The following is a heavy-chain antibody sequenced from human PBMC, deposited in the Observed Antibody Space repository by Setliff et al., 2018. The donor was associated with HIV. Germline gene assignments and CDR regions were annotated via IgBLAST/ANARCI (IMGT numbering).Heavy chain of an antibody. CDR1: GGSFSGSC. D-gene: IGHD2-2*01. J-gene: IGHJ5*02. CDR2: INHNGST. CDR3: AKVAVTGYCSTNLCQNWFDP. V-gene: IGHV4-34*01. Sequence: SETLSLTCAVYGGSFSGSCWSWIRPPPGKGLEWIGKINHNGSTNYNPTLKSRVTISLDTAKNQFSLRLIAVTAVDTAVYDCAKVAVTGYCSTNLCQNWFDPWGQGTLVTVSS.